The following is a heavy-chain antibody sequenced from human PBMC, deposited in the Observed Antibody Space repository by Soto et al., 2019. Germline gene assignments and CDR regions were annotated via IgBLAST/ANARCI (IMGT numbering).Heavy chain of an antibody. Sequence: GESLKISCKSSGYSLATYWITWVRQMPGKGLEWMGRIDPSGSYINYSPSFQGRVTISADKSLNTAYLQWSSLEASDTAMYYCARLGDCSGGSCFSRYYYHGMDVWGQGTTVTVSS. J-gene: IGHJ6*02. CDR2: IDPSGSYI. CDR3: ARLGDCSGGSCFSRYYYHGMDV. V-gene: IGHV5-10-1*01. D-gene: IGHD2-15*01. CDR1: GYSLATYW.